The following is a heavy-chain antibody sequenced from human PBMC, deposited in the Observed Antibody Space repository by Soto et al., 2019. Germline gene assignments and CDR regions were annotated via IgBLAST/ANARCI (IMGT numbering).Heavy chain of an antibody. Sequence: QVQLVQSGAEMKKPGSLVKVSCQSSGGTFNTYAMNWVRQAPGQGPEWMGDISPMFGAANYAPKFQGRVTITAGESTGTSYMQLSSLTSEDTALYFCAREVQVHTPAFVYWGQGTLVTVSS. D-gene: IGHD3-10*01. V-gene: IGHV1-69*19. J-gene: IGHJ4*02. CDR3: AREVQVHTPAFVY. CDR2: ISPMFGAA. CDR1: GGTFNTYA.